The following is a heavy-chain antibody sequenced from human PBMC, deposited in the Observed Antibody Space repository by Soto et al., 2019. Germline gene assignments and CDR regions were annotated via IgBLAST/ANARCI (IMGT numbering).Heavy chain of an antibody. V-gene: IGHV3-15*01. D-gene: IGHD3-10*01. CDR2: IKSKTDGGTT. Sequence: PGGSLRLSCAASGFTFSNAWMSWVRQAPGKGLEWVGRIKSKTDGGTTDYAAPVKGRFTISRDDSKNTLYLQMNSLKTEDTAVYYCTTDGYGSGSYYNYYYGMDVWGQGTTVTVSS. CDR3: TTDGYGSGSYYNYYYGMDV. J-gene: IGHJ6*02. CDR1: GFTFSNAW.